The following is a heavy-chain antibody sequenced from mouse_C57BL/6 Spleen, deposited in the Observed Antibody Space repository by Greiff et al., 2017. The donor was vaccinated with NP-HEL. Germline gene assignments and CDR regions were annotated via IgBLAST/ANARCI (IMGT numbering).Heavy chain of an antibody. CDR2: IYPGSGNT. D-gene: IGHD4-1*01. CDR3: ASLGLFDY. Sequence: QVQLKESGAELVRPGASVKLFCKASGYTFPDYYINWVKQRPGQGLEWIARIYPGSGNTYYNEKFKGKATLTAEKSSSTAYMQLSSLTSEDSAVYFCASLGLFDYWGQGTTLTVSS. CDR1: GYTFPDYY. V-gene: IGHV1-76*01. J-gene: IGHJ2*01.